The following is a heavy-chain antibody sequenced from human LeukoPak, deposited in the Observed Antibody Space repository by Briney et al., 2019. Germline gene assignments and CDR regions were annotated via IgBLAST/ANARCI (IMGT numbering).Heavy chain of an antibody. CDR3: ARDEVYIAAAGNNWFDP. V-gene: IGHV4-34*01. D-gene: IGHD6-13*01. CDR2: INHSGST. J-gene: IGHJ5*02. CDR1: GGSFSGYY. Sequence: PSETLSLTCAVYGGSFSGYYWSWIRQPPGKGLEWIGEINHSGSTNYNPSLKSRVTISVDTSKNQFSLKLSSVTAADTAVYYCARDEVYIAAAGNNWFDPWGQGTLVTVSS.